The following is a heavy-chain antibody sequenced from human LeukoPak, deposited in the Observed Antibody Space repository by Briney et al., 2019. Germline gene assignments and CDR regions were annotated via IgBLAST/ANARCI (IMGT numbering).Heavy chain of an antibody. Sequence: GGSLRLSCAASGFTLSSYAMSWVRQAPGKGLEWVSAISGSGGSTYYADSVKGRFTISRDNSKNTLYLQMNSLRAEDMAVYYCAKDGAASGWYYFDYWGQGTLVTVSS. V-gene: IGHV3-23*01. J-gene: IGHJ4*02. D-gene: IGHD6-19*01. CDR1: GFTLSSYA. CDR2: ISGSGGST. CDR3: AKDGAASGWYYFDY.